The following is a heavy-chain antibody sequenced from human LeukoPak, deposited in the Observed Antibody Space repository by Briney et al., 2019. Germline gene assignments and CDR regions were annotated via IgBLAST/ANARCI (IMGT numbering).Heavy chain of an antibody. J-gene: IGHJ3*02. Sequence: GGSLRLSCVASGLTFSSHAMTWVRQTPGKGLEWVSYITRSSTTIYYADSVKGRFTISRDNAKNSLYLQMNSLRVEDTAIYYCASTGYSSGWYGAFDIWGQGTMVTVSS. V-gene: IGHV3-48*01. CDR2: ITRSSTTI. D-gene: IGHD6-19*01. CDR3: ASTGYSSGWYGAFDI. CDR1: GLTFSSHA.